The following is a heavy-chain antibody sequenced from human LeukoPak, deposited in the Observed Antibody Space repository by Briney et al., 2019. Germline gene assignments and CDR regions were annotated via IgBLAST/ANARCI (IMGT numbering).Heavy chain of an antibody. CDR1: GGIFSGYY. CDR3: ARRIAAAGVYYFDY. D-gene: IGHD6-13*01. J-gene: IGHJ4*02. CDR2: INHSGSN. Sequence: PSETLSLTCAVYGGIFSGYYWSWIRQPPGKGLEGIGEINHSGSNNYNPSLKSLVTISVDSSKNQFSLKLSSVTAADTAVYYCARRIAAAGVYYFDYWGQGTLVTVSS. V-gene: IGHV4-34*01.